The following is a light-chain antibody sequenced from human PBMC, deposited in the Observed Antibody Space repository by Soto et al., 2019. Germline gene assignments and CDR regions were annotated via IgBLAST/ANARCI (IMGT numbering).Light chain of an antibody. CDR1: QDISSS. CDR3: QQYGSSPPVT. Sequence: DIQLTQSPSFLSASVGDRVTITCRASQDISSSLAWYQQKPGKAPKILMYAASSLESWVPSRFSGSGFGTEFTLTISRLEPEDFAVYYCQQYGSSPPVTFGQGTRLEIK. V-gene: IGKV1-9*01. J-gene: IGKJ5*01. CDR2: AAS.